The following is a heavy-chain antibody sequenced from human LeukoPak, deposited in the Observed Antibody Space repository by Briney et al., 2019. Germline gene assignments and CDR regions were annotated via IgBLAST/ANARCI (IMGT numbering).Heavy chain of an antibody. D-gene: IGHD3-22*01. J-gene: IGHJ4*02. Sequence: SETLSLTCAVYGGSFSGYYWSWIRQPPGKGLEWIGEINHSGSTNYNPSLKSRVTISVDTSKTQFSLKLSSVTAADTAVYYCARGGPHSDYDSSGYLDYWGQGTLVTVSS. CDR1: GGSFSGYY. CDR3: ARGGPHSDYDSSGYLDY. V-gene: IGHV4-34*01. CDR2: INHSGST.